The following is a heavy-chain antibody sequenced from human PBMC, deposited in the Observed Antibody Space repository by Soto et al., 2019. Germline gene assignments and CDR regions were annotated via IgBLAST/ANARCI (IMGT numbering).Heavy chain of an antibody. CDR1: GFTLSSYG. Sequence: QVHLVESGGGVVQPGRSLRLTCAASGFTLSSYGMHWVRQAPGKGLEWVAVISYDGSNKYYADSVKGRFTISRDNSKNTLYLQMNSLRAEDTAVYYCAKERGKGYYYYGMDVWGQGTTVTVSS. D-gene: IGHD3-16*01. CDR2: ISYDGSNK. CDR3: AKERGKGYYYYGMDV. V-gene: IGHV3-30*18. J-gene: IGHJ6*02.